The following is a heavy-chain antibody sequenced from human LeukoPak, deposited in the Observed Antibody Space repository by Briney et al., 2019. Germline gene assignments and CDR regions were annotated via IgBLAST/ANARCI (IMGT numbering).Heavy chain of an antibody. CDR2: IIPIFGTA. D-gene: IGHD3-22*01. Sequence: SVKVSCKXSGGTFSSYAISWVRQAPGQGLERMGGIIPIFGTANYAQKFQGRVTITTDESTSTAYMELSSLRSEDTAVYYCASPYYYDSSGYQRAHWYFDLWGRGTLVTVSS. J-gene: IGHJ2*01. CDR3: ASPYYYDSSGYQRAHWYFDL. V-gene: IGHV1-69*05. CDR1: GGTFSSYA.